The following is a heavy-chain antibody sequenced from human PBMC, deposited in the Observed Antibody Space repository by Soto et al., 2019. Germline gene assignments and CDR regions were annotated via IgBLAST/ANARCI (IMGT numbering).Heavy chain of an antibody. V-gene: IGHV1-69*06. CDR1: GGTFSSYA. D-gene: IGHD2-15*01. CDR2: IIPIFGTA. CDR3: ARGARGYCSGGSCYSHFDY. Sequence: QVQLVQSGAEVKKPGSSVKVSCKASGGTFSSYAISWVRQAPGQGLEWMGGIIPIFGTANYAQKFQGRVRITADKSKSPANMELSSLRSEDTPVYYCARGARGYCSGGSCYSHFDYWGQGTLVTVSS. J-gene: IGHJ4*02.